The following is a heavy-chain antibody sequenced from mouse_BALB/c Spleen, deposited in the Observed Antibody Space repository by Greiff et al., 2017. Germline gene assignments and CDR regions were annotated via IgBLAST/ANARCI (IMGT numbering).Heavy chain of an antibody. J-gene: IGHJ3*01. CDR1: GYTFTSYW. V-gene: IGHV1-4*01. Sequence: VQLQQSGTVLARPGASVKMSCKASGYTFTSYWMHWVKQRPGQGLEWIGYINPSTGYTEYNQKFKDKATLTADKSSSTAYMQLSSLTSEDSAVYYCARAGGFAYWGQGTLVTVSA. D-gene: IGHD4-1*01. CDR2: INPSTGYT. CDR3: ARAGGFAY.